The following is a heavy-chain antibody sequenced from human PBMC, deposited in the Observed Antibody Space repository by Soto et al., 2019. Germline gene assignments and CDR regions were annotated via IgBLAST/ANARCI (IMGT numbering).Heavy chain of an antibody. CDR1: GYTFTNYW. CDR3: AASILHEGRVV. J-gene: IGHJ6*02. CDR2: IYPGDSDT. D-gene: IGHD2-15*01. Sequence: VDSLKISCKGSGYTFTNYWIGWVRQMPGKGPEWMGIIYPGDSDTKYNPSFQGQVTISADKSITTTYLQWSSLKATDTAIDDCAASILHEGRVVSSPGTQVTV. V-gene: IGHV5-51*01.